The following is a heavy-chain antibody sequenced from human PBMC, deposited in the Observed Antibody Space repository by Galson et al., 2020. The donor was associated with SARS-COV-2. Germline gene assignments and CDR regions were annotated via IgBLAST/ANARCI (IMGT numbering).Heavy chain of an antibody. J-gene: IGHJ5*02. V-gene: IGHV4-39*07. CDR1: GGSISSSSYY. CDR3: ARDGWVQGVIIWFDP. Sequence: SEPLSLTCTVSGGSISSSSYYWGWNRQPPGKGLEWIGSIYYSGSTYYNPSLKSRVTISVDTSKNQFSLKLSSVTAADTAVYYCARDGWVQGVIIWFDPWGQGTLVTVSS. D-gene: IGHD3-10*01. CDR2: IYYSGST.